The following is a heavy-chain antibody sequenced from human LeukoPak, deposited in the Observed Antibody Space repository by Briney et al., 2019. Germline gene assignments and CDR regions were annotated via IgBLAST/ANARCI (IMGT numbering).Heavy chain of an antibody. CDR3: ASDGAYAMAV. CDR2: INNDATRT. CDR1: GSAFSRSW. D-gene: IGHD1-26*01. V-gene: IGHV3-74*01. Sequence: GWSLRLSCAASGSAFSRSWIHWVRQAPGKGLVWVSHINNDATRTTYADSVRGRFTISRDNAKNTVSLQMKSLRAEDTAVYYCASDGAYAMAVWGQGTTVTVSS. J-gene: IGHJ6*02.